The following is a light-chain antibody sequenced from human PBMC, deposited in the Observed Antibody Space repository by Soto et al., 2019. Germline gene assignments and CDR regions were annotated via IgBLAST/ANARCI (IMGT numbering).Light chain of an antibody. CDR2: AAS. V-gene: IGKV3-20*01. CDR3: THYDNELYT. J-gene: IGKJ2*01. Sequence: EIVLTQSPGTLSLSPGERATLSCRASQTIRSDYLAWYQQKLGQAPRLLIYAASSRATCIPDRFSGSGSGTDFTLTISRLEPEDFAGYDCTHYDNELYTFGQGTKLEIK. CDR1: QTIRSDY.